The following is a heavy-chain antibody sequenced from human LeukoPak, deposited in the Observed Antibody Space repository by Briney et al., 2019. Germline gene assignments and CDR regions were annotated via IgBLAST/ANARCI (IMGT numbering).Heavy chain of an antibody. CDR3: ARDLYGSSWYGTFDY. Sequence: SETLSLTCTVSGGSISSYYWSWIRQPAGKGLEWIGHIYTSGSTNYNPSLKSRVTMSVDTSTNQFSLKLSSVTAADTAIYYCARDLYGSSWYGTFDYWGQGTLVTVSS. CDR1: GGSISSYY. J-gene: IGHJ4*02. D-gene: IGHD6-13*01. V-gene: IGHV4-4*07. CDR2: IYTSGST.